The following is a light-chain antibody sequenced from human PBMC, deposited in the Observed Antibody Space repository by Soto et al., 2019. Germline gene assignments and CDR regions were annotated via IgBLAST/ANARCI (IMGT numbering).Light chain of an antibody. V-gene: IGKV1-5*03. CDR3: QQYDTYPVT. CDR1: QTVSNW. CDR2: KAS. Sequence: DIPMTQSPSTLSASVGDGITITCRASQTVSNWLAWYQQKPGKAPKLLIYKASSLESGVPSRFSGSGSGTEFTLTISSLQPDDFGTYYCQQYDTYPVTFGQGTRVEIK. J-gene: IGKJ1*01.